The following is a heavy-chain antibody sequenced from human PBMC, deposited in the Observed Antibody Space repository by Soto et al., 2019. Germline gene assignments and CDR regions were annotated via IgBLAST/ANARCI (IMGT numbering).Heavy chain of an antibody. D-gene: IGHD3-16*01. Sequence: DVQLTESGGGLVQPGGSLRLSWEASGFSFGTAWMAWVGRAPGKGLEGVANIRKDGSQEHYADSVRGRFSVSRDNAKDSLYLQMNSLRLEDTAVYYCTRDANYRDDSAYYDVFDIWGQGTMVTVSS. CDR3: TRDANYRDDSAYYDVFDI. J-gene: IGHJ3*02. CDR1: GFSFGTAW. V-gene: IGHV3-7*05. CDR2: IRKDGSQE.